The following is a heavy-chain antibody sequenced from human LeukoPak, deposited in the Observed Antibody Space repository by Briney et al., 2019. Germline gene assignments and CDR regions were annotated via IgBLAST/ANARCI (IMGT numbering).Heavy chain of an antibody. D-gene: IGHD4-17*01. CDR1: GFAFSRYG. V-gene: IGHV3-64*05. Sequence: GGSLRLSCSASGFAFSRYGMHWVRQAPGKGLEYVSSISSSGGSTNYADSVKGRFTISRDNSKNTLYVDMSSLRPEDTAVYYCVKDCGGDSVLDYWGQGTLVTVSS. J-gene: IGHJ4*02. CDR2: ISSSGGST. CDR3: VKDCGGDSVLDY.